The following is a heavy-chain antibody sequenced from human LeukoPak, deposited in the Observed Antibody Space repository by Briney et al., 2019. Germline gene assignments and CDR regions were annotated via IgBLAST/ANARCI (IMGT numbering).Heavy chain of an antibody. V-gene: IGHV1-2*02. J-gene: IGHJ6*02. D-gene: IGHD4-23*01. Sequence: ASLKVSCKASGYTFTAYYMHWVRQAPGQGLEWMGWINPNSDDTNYAQKFQGRVTMTRDTSISTTYMELSRLTSGDTAVYYCARDGGTTVVTHGGYYYGMDVWGQGTTVTVSS. CDR2: INPNSDDT. CDR3: ARDGGTTVVTHGGYYYGMDV. CDR1: GYTFTAYY.